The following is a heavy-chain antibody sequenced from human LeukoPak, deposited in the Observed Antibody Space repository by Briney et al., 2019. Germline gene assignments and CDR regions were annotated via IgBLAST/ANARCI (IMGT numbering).Heavy chain of an antibody. J-gene: IGHJ4*02. Sequence: GGSLRLSCAASGFTFSSYGMSWVRQAPGKGLEWVSSISGSGGSTYYADSVKGRFTISRDNSKNTLYLQMNSLRAEDTAVYYCAKDFLGYYGSGSYYVQRFFDYWGQGTLVTVSS. CDR3: AKDFLGYYGSGSYYVQRFFDY. D-gene: IGHD3-10*01. CDR2: ISGSGGST. V-gene: IGHV3-23*01. CDR1: GFTFSSYG.